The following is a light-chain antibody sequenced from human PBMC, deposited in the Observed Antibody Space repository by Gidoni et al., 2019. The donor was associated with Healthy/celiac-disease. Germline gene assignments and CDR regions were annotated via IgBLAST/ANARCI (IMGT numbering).Light chain of an antibody. J-gene: IGKJ2*01. CDR3: QQSYSTPYT. Sequence: DIQITQSPSSLSASVGDRVTITCRASQSISSYLNWYQQKPGQAPTLLIYAASSLQSGVPSRFSGSGSGTEFTLTISSLQPEDFATYYCQQSYSTPYTFGQGTKLEIK. CDR2: AAS. V-gene: IGKV1-39*01. CDR1: QSISSY.